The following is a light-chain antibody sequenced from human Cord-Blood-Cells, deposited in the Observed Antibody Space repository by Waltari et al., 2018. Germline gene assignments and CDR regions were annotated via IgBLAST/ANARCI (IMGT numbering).Light chain of an antibody. CDR1: QSVSSY. Sequence: EIVLTQSPATLSLSPGETATLSCRDSQSVSSYLDWYQQKPGQAPRLLISDASNRATGIPARFSGSGSGTDVTLTISSLETEDFAVYYCQQRSNWQLTFGGGTKVEIK. J-gene: IGKJ4*01. CDR2: DAS. CDR3: QQRSNWQLT. V-gene: IGKV3-11*01.